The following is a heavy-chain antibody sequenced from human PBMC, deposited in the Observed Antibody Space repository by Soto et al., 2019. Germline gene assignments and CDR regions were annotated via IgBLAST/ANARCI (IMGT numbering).Heavy chain of an antibody. V-gene: IGHV1-18*01. CDR3: ARVPPFWDDILPGYYLGMAV. CDR2: INTDNGNT. CDR1: GYTFTNSG. Sequence: ASVKVSCKAPGYTFTNSGIICVRQAPGQGLEWLGWINTDNGNTNYAQHLQDRVTLTTEPSTSTAYTDLRSLRSEDTAVYYCARVPPFWDDILPGYYLGMAVWGQGTTVTVSS. J-gene: IGHJ6*02. D-gene: IGHD3-9*01.